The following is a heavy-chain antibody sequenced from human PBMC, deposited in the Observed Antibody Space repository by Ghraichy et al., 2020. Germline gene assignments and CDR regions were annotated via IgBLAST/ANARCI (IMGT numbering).Heavy chain of an antibody. CDR1: GDSVSSNSAA. Sequence: SQTLSLTCAISGDSVSSNSAAWNWIRQSPSRGLEWLGRTYSRSKWYNDYAVSVKSRITVNPDTSKNQFSLQLNSVTPEDTAVYYCVRGRPRYCDTTTCYGDVFDIWGQGTTVTVSS. CDR2: TYSRSKWYN. J-gene: IGHJ3*02. CDR3: VRGRPRYCDTTTCYGDVFDI. V-gene: IGHV6-1*01. D-gene: IGHD2-2*01.